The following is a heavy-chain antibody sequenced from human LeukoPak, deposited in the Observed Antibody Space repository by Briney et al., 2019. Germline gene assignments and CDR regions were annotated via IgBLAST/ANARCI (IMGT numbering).Heavy chain of an antibody. CDR1: EFTFSNYY. CDR3: ARGYWSSTSCYYFDF. CDR2: ISSSSRYT. D-gene: IGHD2-2*01. Sequence: GGSLRLSCAASEFTFSNYYMSWIRQAPGKGLEWVSSISSSSRYTKYADSVKGRFTISRDNVKNSLYLQMNSLRAEDTAIYYCARGYWSSTSCYYFDFWGQGTLVTVSS. J-gene: IGHJ4*02. V-gene: IGHV3-11*05.